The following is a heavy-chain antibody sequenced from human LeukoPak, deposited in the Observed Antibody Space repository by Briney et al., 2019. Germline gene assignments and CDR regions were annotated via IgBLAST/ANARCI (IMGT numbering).Heavy chain of an antibody. CDR2: IYYSGNT. Sequence: KPSETLSLTCTVSGGSISGYYWSWIRQPPGKGLECIGYIYYSGNTKYNPSLKSRVTISVDTSKNQFSLKLGSVTAADTAVYYCARAAVTTWYYFDYWGQGTLVTVSP. J-gene: IGHJ4*02. V-gene: IGHV4-59*01. D-gene: IGHD4-17*01. CDR1: GGSISGYY. CDR3: ARAAVTTWYYFDY.